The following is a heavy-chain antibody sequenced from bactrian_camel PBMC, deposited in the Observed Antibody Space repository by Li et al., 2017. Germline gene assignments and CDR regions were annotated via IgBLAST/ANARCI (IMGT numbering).Heavy chain of an antibody. CDR2: INTGRGRT. CDR3: AAEPGVLDFAVCRLDYEYKY. Sequence: HVQLVESGGGSVQAGGSLRPSCAASGYTRSNNCIGWFRQAPGKEREGIAAINTGRGRTSYADSVKGRFTISQDNAKNTLYLQMNTLKAEDTATYYCAAEPGVLDFAVCRLDYEYKYWGQGTQVTVS. CDR1: GYTRSNNC. V-gene: IGHV3S1*01. J-gene: IGHJ4*01. D-gene: IGHD3*01.